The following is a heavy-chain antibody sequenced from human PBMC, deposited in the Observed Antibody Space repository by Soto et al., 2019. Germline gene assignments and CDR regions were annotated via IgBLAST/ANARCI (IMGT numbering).Heavy chain of an antibody. J-gene: IGHJ2*01. V-gene: IGHV4-59*01. CDR3: ARDLSSIGEFGWYFDL. CDR2: IYYSGST. D-gene: IGHD2-2*01. CDR1: GGSISSYY. Sequence: PSETLSLTCTVPGGSISSYYWSWIRQPPGKGLEWIGYIYYSGSTNYDPALTSRVTISVDTSKNQLSLKLTSVTAADTAVYYCARDLSSIGEFGWYFDLWGRGALVTVSS.